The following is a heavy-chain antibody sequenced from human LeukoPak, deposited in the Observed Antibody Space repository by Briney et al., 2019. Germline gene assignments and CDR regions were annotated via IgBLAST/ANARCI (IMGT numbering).Heavy chain of an antibody. CDR1: GGSISSSNW. D-gene: IGHD4-17*01. CDR2: IYHSGST. V-gene: IGHV4-4*02. CDR3: AGEYGDDAFDI. J-gene: IGHJ3*02. Sequence: SETLSLTCAVSGGSISSSNWWSWVRQPPGKGLEWIGEIYHSGSTNYNPSLKSRVTISVDKSKNKFSLKLSSVTAADTAVYYCAGEYGDDAFDIWGQGTMVTVSS.